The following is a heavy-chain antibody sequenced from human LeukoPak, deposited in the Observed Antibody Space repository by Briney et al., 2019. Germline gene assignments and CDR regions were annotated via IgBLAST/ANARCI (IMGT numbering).Heavy chain of an antibody. CDR2: IYTSGST. CDR1: GGSISSYY. V-gene: IGHV4-4*07. CDR3: ARRSSRGKWLFRQDAFDI. D-gene: IGHD3-22*01. J-gene: IGHJ3*02. Sequence: SETPSLTCTVSGGSISSYYWSWIRQPAGKGLEWIGRIYTSGSTNYNPSLKSRVTMSVDTSKNQFSLKLSSVTAADTAVYYCARRSSRGKWLFRQDAFDIWGQGTMVTVSS.